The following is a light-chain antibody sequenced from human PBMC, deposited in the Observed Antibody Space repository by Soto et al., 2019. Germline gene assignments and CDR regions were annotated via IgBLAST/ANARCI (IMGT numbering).Light chain of an antibody. V-gene: IGKV3-20*01. CDR1: QSVSSSY. CDR2: GAS. Sequence: EIVLTQSPGTLSLSPGERATLSCRASQSVSSSYLAWYQQKPGQAPRLLIYGASSRATGIPDRFSGSGSGTDFTLTISRLEPEDFAVYDCQQYGSSPPSITFGQRTRLEIE. CDR3: QQYGSSPPSIT. J-gene: IGKJ5*01.